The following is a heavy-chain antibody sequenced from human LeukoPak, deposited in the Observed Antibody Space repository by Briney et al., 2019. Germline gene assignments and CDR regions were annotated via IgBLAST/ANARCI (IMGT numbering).Heavy chain of an antibody. V-gene: IGHV3-33*06. D-gene: IGHD2-21*01. CDR3: AKDFRIGYSAHFDY. CDR2: IWYDGSNK. J-gene: IGHJ4*02. Sequence: PPGGSLRLSCAASGFTFSSYGMHWVRQAPGKGLEWVAVIWYDGSNKYYADSVKGRFTISRDNSKNTLYLQMDSLRGEDTAVYYCAKDFRIGYSAHFDYWGQGALVAVSS. CDR1: GFTFSSYG.